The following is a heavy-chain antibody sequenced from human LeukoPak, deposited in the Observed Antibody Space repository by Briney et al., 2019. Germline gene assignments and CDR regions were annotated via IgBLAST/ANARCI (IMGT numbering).Heavy chain of an antibody. CDR2: INWNGGST. D-gene: IGHD6-13*01. V-gene: IGHV3-20*04. CDR1: GFSFDDYA. J-gene: IGHJ5*02. Sequence: GGSRRLSCAAPGFSFDDYAIHWVRQAPGKGLEWVSGINWNGGSTGYADSVKGRFTISRDNAKNSLYLQMNSLRAEDTALYYCARGSIAAAGTWGQGTLVTVSS. CDR3: ARGSIAAAGT.